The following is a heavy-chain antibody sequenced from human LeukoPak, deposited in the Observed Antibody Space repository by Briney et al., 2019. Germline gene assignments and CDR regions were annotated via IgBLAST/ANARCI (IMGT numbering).Heavy chain of an antibody. D-gene: IGHD4-23*01. V-gene: IGHV3-66*01. CDR1: GGTFSSYA. CDR3: AGYGGNSF. J-gene: IGHJ4*02. CDR2: IYYDGTT. Sequence: ASVKVSCKASGGTFSSYAMSWVRQAPGKGLECVSVIYYDGTTYYADSVKGRLTIFRDNSKNTVFLQMNSLRAEDTAMYYCAGYGGNSFWGQGTLVTVSS.